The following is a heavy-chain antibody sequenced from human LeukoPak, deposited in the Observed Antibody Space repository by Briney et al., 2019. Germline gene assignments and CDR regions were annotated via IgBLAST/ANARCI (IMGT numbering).Heavy chain of an antibody. CDR2: IKHDGSEK. CDR1: GFIFTNYF. D-gene: IGHD5-24*01. Sequence: GGSLRLSCAASGFIFTNYFMSWVRQAPGKGLEWVASIKHDGSEKYYVDSVRGRFTISRDNAKNSLYLQMNSLRAEDTAIYYCTRVGYIDEGIDYWGQGTLVTVSS. J-gene: IGHJ4*02. V-gene: IGHV3-7*04. CDR3: TRVGYIDEGIDY.